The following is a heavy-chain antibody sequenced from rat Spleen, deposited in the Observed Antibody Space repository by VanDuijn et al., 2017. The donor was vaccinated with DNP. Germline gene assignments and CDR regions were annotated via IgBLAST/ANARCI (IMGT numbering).Heavy chain of an antibody. V-gene: IGHV5S11*01. Sequence: EVQLVESGGGLVQPGRSLKLSCEVSGFTVSDYYMAWVRQAPTKGLEWVAYISYDGGNAYHGDSVKGRFTISRDNAKSTVYLQMDSLRSEETATYHGARTRLATEGIVPIEYWCQGVMVTVSS. CDR2: ISYDGGNA. CDR1: GFTVSDYY. CDR3: ARTRLATEGIVPIEY. J-gene: IGHJ2*01. D-gene: IGHD1-11*01.